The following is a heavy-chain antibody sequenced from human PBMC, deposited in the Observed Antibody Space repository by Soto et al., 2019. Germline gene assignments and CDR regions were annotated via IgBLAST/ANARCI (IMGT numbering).Heavy chain of an antibody. D-gene: IGHD3-3*01. CDR2: ISSSSSTI. Sequence: GGSLRLSCAASGFTFSSYSMNWVRQAPGKGLEWVSYISSSSSTIYYADSVKGRFTISRDNARNSLYLQMNSLRAEDTAVYYCARDFGLRNYYYYYYMDVWGKGTTVTVSS. CDR1: GFTFSSYS. J-gene: IGHJ6*03. CDR3: ARDFGLRNYYYYYYMDV. V-gene: IGHV3-48*01.